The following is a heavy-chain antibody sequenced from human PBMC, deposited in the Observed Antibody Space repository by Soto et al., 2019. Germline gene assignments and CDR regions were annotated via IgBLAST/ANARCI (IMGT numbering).Heavy chain of an antibody. CDR1: GFTFSSYW. J-gene: IGHJ4*02. Sequence: GGSLRLSCAASGFTFSSYWMHWVRQAPGKGLVWVSRINSDGSSTSYADSVKGRFTISRDNAKNTLYLQMNSLRAEDSAVYYSAIDRGEDYYGSGSYVDYWGQGTLVTVSS. D-gene: IGHD3-10*01. V-gene: IGHV3-74*01. CDR3: AIDRGEDYYGSGSYVDY. CDR2: INSDGSST.